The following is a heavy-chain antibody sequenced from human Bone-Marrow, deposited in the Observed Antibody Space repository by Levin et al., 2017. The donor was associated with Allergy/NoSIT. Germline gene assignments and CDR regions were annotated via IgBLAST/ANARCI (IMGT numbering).Heavy chain of an antibody. V-gene: IGHV4-39*01. Sequence: SETLSLTCTVSGGSINSRTHYWGWVRQLPGKGLEWVGSVYVTGPTYYSPSLQSRVTMSMDTSKNQFSLRLGSVSAADTAVYFCVTLGNTWYPFDYWGQGLMVTVSS. CDR3: VTLGNTWYPFDY. CDR2: VYVTGPT. D-gene: IGHD6-13*01. CDR1: GGSINSRTHY. J-gene: IGHJ4*02.